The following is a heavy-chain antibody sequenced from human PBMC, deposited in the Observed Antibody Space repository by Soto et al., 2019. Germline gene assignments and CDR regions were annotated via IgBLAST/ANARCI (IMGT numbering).Heavy chain of an antibody. CDR3: ARGHIVVVQAAIKGGFFDP. D-gene: IGHD2-2*01. J-gene: IGHJ5*02. Sequence: SETLSLTCAVSGYSISSGYYWGWIRQPPGKGLEWIGSIYHRGSTYYNPSLKSRVTISVDTSKNQFSLKLSSVTAADTAVYYCARGHIVVVQAAIKGGFFDPWGQGTLAPVSP. CDR1: GYSISSGYY. CDR2: IYHRGST. V-gene: IGHV4-38-2*01.